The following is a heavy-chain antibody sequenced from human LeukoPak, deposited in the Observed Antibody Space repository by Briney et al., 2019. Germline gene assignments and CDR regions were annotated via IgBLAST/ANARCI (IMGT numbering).Heavy chain of an antibody. V-gene: IGHV3-74*01. D-gene: IGHD2-15*01. Sequence: GGSLRLSCAASGFTFSNYWMHWVRQVPGKGLAWVSRINPEGNSTRYADSVRGRFTIYRDNAKNTLFLQMNSLRADDTAVYYCTRLACSVDNCLMYDAFDIWGQGTMVTVSS. CDR3: TRLACSVDNCLMYDAFDI. CDR2: INPEGNST. J-gene: IGHJ3*02. CDR1: GFTFSNYW.